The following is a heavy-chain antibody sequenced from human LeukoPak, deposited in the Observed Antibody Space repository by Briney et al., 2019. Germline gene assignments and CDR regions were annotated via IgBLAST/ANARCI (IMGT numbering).Heavy chain of an antibody. CDR2: ISSSGSTI. CDR3: ARDLGSHYYDSSGPGREDYYYYYGMDV. J-gene: IGHJ6*02. CDR1: GFTFSDYY. V-gene: IGHV3-11*01. D-gene: IGHD3-22*01. Sequence: NPGGSLRLSCAASGFTFSDYYMSWIRQAPGKGLEWVSYISSSGSTIYYADSVKGRFTISRDNAKNSLYLQMNSLRAEDTAVYYCARDLGSHYYDSSGPGREDYYYYYGMDVWGQGTTVTVSS.